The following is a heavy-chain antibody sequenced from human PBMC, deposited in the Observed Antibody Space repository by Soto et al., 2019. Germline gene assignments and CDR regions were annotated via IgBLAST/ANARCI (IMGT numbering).Heavy chain of an antibody. V-gene: IGHV3-23*01. CDR1: GFTFSSYG. Sequence: GGSLRLSCAASGFTFSSYGMTWVRQAPGKGLEWVSFSSATGAGTYYADSVKGRFTISRDNSKNTLYLQMTSLRADNTAVYYCAKDRRAGGNYGFYSDFWGQGALVTVSS. CDR2: SSATGAGT. CDR3: AKDRRAGGNYGFYSDF. J-gene: IGHJ4*02. D-gene: IGHD1-7*01.